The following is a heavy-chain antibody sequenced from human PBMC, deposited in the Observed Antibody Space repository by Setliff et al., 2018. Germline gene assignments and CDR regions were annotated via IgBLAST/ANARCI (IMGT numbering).Heavy chain of an antibody. J-gene: IGHJ6*03. D-gene: IGHD2-15*01. CDR3: ARAPGRQDYHYMEL. V-gene: IGHV4-61*03. CDR2: IYYSGSTS. Sequence: SETLSLTCTVSGGSISSGGYYWSWIRQHPGKGLEWIGYIYYSGSTSYYNPSLRSRVTVSVDTSRIHFSLKLRSVTAADTAVYYCARAPGRQDYHYMELWGKGTTVTVSS. CDR1: GGSISSGGYY.